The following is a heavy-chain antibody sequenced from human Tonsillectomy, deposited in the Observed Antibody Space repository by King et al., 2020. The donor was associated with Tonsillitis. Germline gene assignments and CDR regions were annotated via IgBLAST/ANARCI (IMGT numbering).Heavy chain of an antibody. CDR1: GVSTSNGAYY. CDR3: ARGYFRGGFDP. J-gene: IGHJ5*02. Sequence: VQLQESGPGLVKPSQTLSLTCTVSGVSTSNGAYYWSWVRQHPGKGLEWIGYIYHSGTTYYNPSLKSRVTISVDTSKNQFSLKLTSVTDADTAVYYCARGYFRGGFDPWGQGTLVTVSS. D-gene: IGHD3-16*01. V-gene: IGHV4-31*03. CDR2: IYHSGTT.